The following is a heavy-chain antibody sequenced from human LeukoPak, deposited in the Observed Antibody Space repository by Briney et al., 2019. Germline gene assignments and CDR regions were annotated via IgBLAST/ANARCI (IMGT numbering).Heavy chain of an antibody. CDR2: IYSGGST. CDR3: AKDHPRTDAFDI. V-gene: IGHV3-53*01. CDR1: GFTVSSNY. J-gene: IGHJ3*02. Sequence: GGSLRLSCAASGFTVSSNYMSWVRQAPGKGLEWVSIIYSGGSTFYADSVKGRFTISRDNSKNTLYLQINSLRAEDTAVYYCAKDHPRTDAFDIWGQGTMVTVSS.